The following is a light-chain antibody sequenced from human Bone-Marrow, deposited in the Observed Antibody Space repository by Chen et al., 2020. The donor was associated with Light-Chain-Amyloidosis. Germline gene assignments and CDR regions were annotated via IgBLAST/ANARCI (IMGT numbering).Light chain of an antibody. V-gene: IGKV3-20*01. Sequence: DIVLTQSPGTLSLSPGERATLSCRASQSVSSNYVAWYQQRPGQAPRLLIYGASFRATGIPEKFSGSGSETDFTLTITGLEPEDSAVYHCQQYGGLPWTFGQGTKVEIK. CDR2: GAS. J-gene: IGKJ1*01. CDR1: QSVSSNY. CDR3: QQYGGLPWT.